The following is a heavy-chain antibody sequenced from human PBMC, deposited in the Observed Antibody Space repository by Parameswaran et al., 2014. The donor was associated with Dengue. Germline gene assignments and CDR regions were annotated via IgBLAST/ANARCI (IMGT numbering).Heavy chain of an antibody. V-gene: IGHV1-46*01. Sequence: WVRQAPGQGLEWMGIINRRGDITTYAQKFQGRVIITRDTSTSTVYMELSSLRSEDTAVYYCTRDQRIGGDYYYGMDVWGQGTTVTVSS. CDR3: TRDQRIGGDYYYGMDV. D-gene: IGHD2/OR15-2a*01. CDR2: INRRGDIT. J-gene: IGHJ6*02.